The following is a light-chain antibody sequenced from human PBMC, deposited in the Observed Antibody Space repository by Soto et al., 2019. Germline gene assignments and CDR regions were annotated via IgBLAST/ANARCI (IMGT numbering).Light chain of an antibody. CDR3: SSFTRSDNP. CDR2: EVS. CDR1: SSDIGAYNY. J-gene: IGLJ2*01. V-gene: IGLV2-8*01. Sequence: QSALTQPPSASGSPGQSVTISCTGTSSDIGAYNYVSWYQQYPGKAPKLIIYEVSQRPSGVPDRFSGSKSGNTASLTVSGLQLEDEADYYCSSFTRSDNPFGGGTKLTVL.